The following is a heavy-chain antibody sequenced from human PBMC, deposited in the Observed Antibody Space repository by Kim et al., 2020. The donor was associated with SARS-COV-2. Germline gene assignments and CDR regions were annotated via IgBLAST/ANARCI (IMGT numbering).Heavy chain of an antibody. CDR2: INTNTGNP. J-gene: IGHJ6*03. D-gene: IGHD3-10*01. Sequence: ASVKVSCKASGYTFTSYAMNWVRQAPGQGLEWMGWINTNTGNPTYAQGFTGRFVFSLDTSVSTAYLQISSLKAEDTAVYYCAREVGGWYYGSGSHLPGDYYYYMDVWGKGPTVTVSS. CDR1: GYTFTSYA. CDR3: AREVGGWYYGSGSHLPGDYYYYMDV. V-gene: IGHV7-4-1*02.